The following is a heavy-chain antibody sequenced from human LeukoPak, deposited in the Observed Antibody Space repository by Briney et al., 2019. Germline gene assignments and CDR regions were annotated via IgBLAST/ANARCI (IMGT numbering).Heavy chain of an antibody. CDR2: ISGSGGST. CDR1: GFTVSSYG. Sequence: GGSLRLSCAASGFTVSSYGMSWVRQAPGKGLEWVSAISGSGGSTYYADSVKGRFTISRDNSKNTVSLQMNSLRAEDTALYYCARDLDWGAFDAWGQGTLVTVSS. D-gene: IGHD3-9*01. V-gene: IGHV3-23*01. CDR3: ARDLDWGAFDA. J-gene: IGHJ5*02.